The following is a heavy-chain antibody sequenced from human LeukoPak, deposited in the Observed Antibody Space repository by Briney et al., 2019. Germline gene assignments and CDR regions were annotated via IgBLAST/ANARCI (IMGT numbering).Heavy chain of an antibody. Sequence: GSVKVSCKASGYTFTSYDINWVRQATEQGLEWMGWMNPNSGNTGYAQKFQGRVTMTRNTSISTAYMELSSLRSEDTAVYYCARGDSSSECDYWGQGTLVTVSS. J-gene: IGHJ4*02. V-gene: IGHV1-8*01. CDR3: ARGDSSSECDY. CDR2: MNPNSGNT. D-gene: IGHD6-13*01. CDR1: GYTFTSYD.